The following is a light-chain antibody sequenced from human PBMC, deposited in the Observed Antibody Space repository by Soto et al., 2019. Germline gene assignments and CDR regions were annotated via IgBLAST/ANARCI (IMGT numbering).Light chain of an antibody. CDR3: QQRYDWPLT. Sequence: DIVLTQSPATLSLSPGDRATLSCRASQSITGSLGWYQQKPGQPPRLLVYDTSNRSTGISARFSGSGSGTDFTLTISSLEPEDFAIYYCQQRYDWPLTFGGGTKVEI. J-gene: IGKJ4*01. CDR1: QSITGS. CDR2: DTS. V-gene: IGKV3-11*01.